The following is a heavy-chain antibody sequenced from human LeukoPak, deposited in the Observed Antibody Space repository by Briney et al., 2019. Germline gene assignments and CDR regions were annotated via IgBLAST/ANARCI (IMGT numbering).Heavy chain of an antibody. CDR1: GYTFTGYY. CDR2: INPNSGGT. D-gene: IGHD6-13*01. CDR3: ARVPLDSLYSTQY. J-gene: IGHJ4*02. V-gene: IGHV1-2*02. Sequence: ASVTVSCKASGYTFTGYYMHWVRQAPGQGLEWMGWINPNSGGTNYAQKFQGRVTMTRDTSISTAYMELSRLRSDDTAVYYCARVPLDSLYSTQYWGQGTLVTVSS.